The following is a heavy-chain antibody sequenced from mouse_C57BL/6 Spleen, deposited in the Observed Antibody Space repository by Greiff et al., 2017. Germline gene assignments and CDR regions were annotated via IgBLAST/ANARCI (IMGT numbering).Heavy chain of an antibody. CDR2: IDPSDSYT. CDR1: GYTFTSYW. V-gene: IGHV1-59*01. D-gene: IGHD4-1*01. CDR3: ARGLLTGTKGFAY. Sequence: ELVRPGTSAPLSCKASGYTFTSYWMHWVKQRPGQGLEWIGVIDPSDSYTNYNQKFKGKATLTVDTSSSTAYMQLSSLTSEDSAVYYCARGLLTGTKGFAYWGQGTLVTVSA. J-gene: IGHJ3*01.